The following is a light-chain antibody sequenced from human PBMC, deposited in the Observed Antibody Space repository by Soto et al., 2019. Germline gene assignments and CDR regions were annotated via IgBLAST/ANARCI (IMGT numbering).Light chain of an antibody. V-gene: IGKV3-15*01. Sequence: EIVMTQSPATLSVSPGERATLSCRASQSVSSNLAWYQQKPGQAPRLLFYGASTRATGLPARFSGRGSGTDFTLTISSLQSEDFAVYYCQQSNNWPYTFGQGTKLEIK. CDR1: QSVSSN. CDR2: GAS. J-gene: IGKJ2*01. CDR3: QQSNNWPYT.